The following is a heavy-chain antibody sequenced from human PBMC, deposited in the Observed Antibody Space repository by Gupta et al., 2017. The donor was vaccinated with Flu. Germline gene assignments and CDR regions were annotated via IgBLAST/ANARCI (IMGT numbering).Heavy chain of an antibody. CDR3: ARQVSNWGSALDY. CDR1: GFTLSNYW. D-gene: IGHD7-27*01. V-gene: IGHV3-74*01. J-gene: IGHJ4*02. Sequence: EVQWVASGGALAQPGGSLRLSCAASGFTLSNYWIHWVRRAPGKGLVWVSRINTDGSTTNYADSVKGRFTISRDNAKNTLYLQMNRLRAEDTAVYYCARQVSNWGSALDYWGQGTLVTVSS. CDR2: INTDGSTT.